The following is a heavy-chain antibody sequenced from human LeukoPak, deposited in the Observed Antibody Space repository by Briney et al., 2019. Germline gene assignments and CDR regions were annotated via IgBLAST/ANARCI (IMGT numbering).Heavy chain of an antibody. Sequence: GGSLRLSCAASGFTFSSYSMDWVRQAPGKGLEWVSYISSSSNTLYYADSVKGRFTISGDNAKSSLYLQVNSLRDEDTAVYYCARERSWYFDYWGQGTLVAVSS. CDR2: ISSSSNTL. V-gene: IGHV3-48*02. CDR3: ARERSWYFDY. J-gene: IGHJ4*02. D-gene: IGHD1-26*01. CDR1: GFTFSSYS.